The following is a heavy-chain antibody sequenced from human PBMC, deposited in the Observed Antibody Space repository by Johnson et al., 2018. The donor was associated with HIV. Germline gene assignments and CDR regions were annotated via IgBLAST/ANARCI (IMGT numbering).Heavy chain of an antibody. CDR2: IRTAGDT. CDR3: ARPTLPTLCGDCLDAFDI. Sequence: VQLVESGGYVVRPGESLRLSCATFSEYGLVGVRQATGKGLDWVPTIRTAGDTYFPGSVKGRFTISRDNSKNTLYLQMNSLRAEDTAVYYCARPTLPTLCGDCLDAFDIWGQGTMVTVSS. J-gene: IGHJ3*02. D-gene: IGHD2-21*02. V-gene: IGHV3-13*01. CDR1: TFSEYG.